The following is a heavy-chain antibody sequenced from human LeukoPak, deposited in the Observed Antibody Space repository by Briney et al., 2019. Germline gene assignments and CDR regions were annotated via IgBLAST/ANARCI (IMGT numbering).Heavy chain of an antibody. CDR2: INHSGST. CDR1: GGSFSGYY. J-gene: IGHJ4*02. D-gene: IGHD6-19*01. Sequence: SETLSLTCAVYGGSFSGYYWSWIRQPPGKGLEWIGEINHSGSTNYNPSLKSRVTISVDTSKNQFSLKLSSVTAADTAVYYCARVPEAGQYFDYWGQGTLVTVSS. V-gene: IGHV4-34*01. CDR3: ARVPEAGQYFDY.